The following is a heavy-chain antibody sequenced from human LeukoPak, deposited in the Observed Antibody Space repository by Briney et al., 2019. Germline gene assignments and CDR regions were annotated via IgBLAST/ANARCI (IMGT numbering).Heavy chain of an antibody. J-gene: IGHJ4*02. D-gene: IGHD3-3*01. CDR1: GFTFDDYG. Sequence: GGSLRLSCAASGFTFDDYGMSWVRQAPGKGLEWVSGINWNGGSTGYADSVKGRFTISRDNAKNSLYLQMNSLRAEDTALYYCAREEEDFWRGPLFDYWGQGTLVTVSS. CDR2: INWNGGST. V-gene: IGHV3-20*04. CDR3: AREEEDFWRGPLFDY.